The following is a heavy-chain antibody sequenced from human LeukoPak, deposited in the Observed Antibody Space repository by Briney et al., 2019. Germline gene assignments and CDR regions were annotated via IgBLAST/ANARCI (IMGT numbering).Heavy chain of an antibody. J-gene: IGHJ4*02. CDR1: GFTVSGNY. CDR3: AKKGYYDGSGYYMYYFDH. V-gene: IGHV3-23*01. Sequence: GGSLRLSCAASGFTVSGNYMNWVRQAPGKGLEWVSAISGSGGTAYYADSVKGRFTISRDNSKNTLYLQMNSLRAEDTAVYYCAKKGYYDGSGYYMYYFDHWGQGTLVTVSS. D-gene: IGHD3-22*01. CDR2: ISGSGGTA.